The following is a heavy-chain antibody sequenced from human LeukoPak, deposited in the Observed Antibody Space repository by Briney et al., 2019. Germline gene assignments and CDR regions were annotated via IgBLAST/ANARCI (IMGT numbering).Heavy chain of an antibody. CDR1: GFTFSNHA. D-gene: IGHD2-2*02. V-gene: IGHV3-23*01. CDR3: ARDPIVVVPAAIFQKNYYYYYGMDV. CDR2: ISRSGDTT. Sequence: GGSLRLSCAASGFTFSNHAMTWVRQAPGKGLEWVSGISRSGDTTLYADSVKGRFTISRDKSKNTLNLQMNSLRAEDTAVYYCARDPIVVVPAAIFQKNYYYYYGMDVWGQGTTVTVSS. J-gene: IGHJ6*02.